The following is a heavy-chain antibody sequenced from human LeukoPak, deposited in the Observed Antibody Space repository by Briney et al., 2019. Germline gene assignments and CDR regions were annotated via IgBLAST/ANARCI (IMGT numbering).Heavy chain of an antibody. V-gene: IGHV1-8*01. D-gene: IGHD6-19*01. CDR3: ARSRGYRSENDY. CDR1: GYTFTSYD. J-gene: IGHJ4*02. CDR2: MNPNSGNT. Sequence: ASVKVSCKASGYTFTSYDINWVRQATGQGLEWMGWMNPNSGNTGYAQKFQGRVTITTDESTSTAYMELSSLRSEDTAVYYCARSRGYRSENDYWGQGTLVTVSS.